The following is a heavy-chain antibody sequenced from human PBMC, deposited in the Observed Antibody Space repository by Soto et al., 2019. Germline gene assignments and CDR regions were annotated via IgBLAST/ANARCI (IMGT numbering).Heavy chain of an antibody. CDR1: GFKFSSYS. CDR3: ARAYCSGGSCYLSYYMDV. V-gene: IGHV3-21*01. Sequence: PGGSLRLSSAAAGFKFSSYSMNWVRQAPGKGLEWVSSISSSSSYIYYADSVKGRFTISRDNAKNSLYLQMNSLRAEDTAVHYCARAYCSGGSCYLSYYMDVWGKGTTVTVSS. J-gene: IGHJ6*03. D-gene: IGHD2-15*01. CDR2: ISSSSSYI.